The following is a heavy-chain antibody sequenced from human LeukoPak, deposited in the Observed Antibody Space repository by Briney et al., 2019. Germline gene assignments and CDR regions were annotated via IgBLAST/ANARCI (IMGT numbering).Heavy chain of an antibody. CDR2: MSPNSGNT. Sequence: GASVKVSCTASGYTFTSYGINWVRQAPGQGLEWMGWMSPNSGNTGYAQKFQGRVTMTRNTFINTAYMELSSLRSEDTAVYYCARGPPNWGFDYWGPGTLVTVSS. V-gene: IGHV1-8*01. D-gene: IGHD7-27*01. J-gene: IGHJ4*02. CDR3: ARGPPNWGFDY. CDR1: GYTFTSYG.